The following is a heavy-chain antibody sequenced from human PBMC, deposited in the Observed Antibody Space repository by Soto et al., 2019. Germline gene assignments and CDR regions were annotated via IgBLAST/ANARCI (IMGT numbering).Heavy chain of an antibody. Sequence: SETLSLTCTVSGGSISGYYWSWIRQPPGKGLEWIGYMYNTGSTVYNPSFKSRVTISVDTSKSQFSLRLNSVTAADTAVYYCARGMSEEQLFYYFDYWGQGALVTVS. CDR1: GGSISGYY. CDR3: ARGMSEEQLFYYFDY. J-gene: IGHJ4*02. D-gene: IGHD3-9*01. V-gene: IGHV4-59*01. CDR2: MYNTGST.